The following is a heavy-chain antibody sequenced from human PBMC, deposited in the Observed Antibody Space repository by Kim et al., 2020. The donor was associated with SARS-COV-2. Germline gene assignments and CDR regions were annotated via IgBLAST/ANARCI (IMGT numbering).Heavy chain of an antibody. D-gene: IGHD4-17*01. Sequence: SETLSLTCAVYGGSFSAYYWSWIRQPPGKGLEWIGEINHSGSTNYNPSLESRVTISVDTSKNQFSLKLSSVTAADTAVYYCARAYGDYVLFYYYYYGMDVWGQGTTVTVSS. CDR1: GGSFSAYY. V-gene: IGHV4-34*01. J-gene: IGHJ6*02. CDR2: INHSGST. CDR3: ARAYGDYVLFYYYYYGMDV.